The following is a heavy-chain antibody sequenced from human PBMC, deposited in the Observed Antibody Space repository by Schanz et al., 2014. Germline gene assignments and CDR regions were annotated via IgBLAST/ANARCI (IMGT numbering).Heavy chain of an antibody. Sequence: QVRLVQSGAELKMPGASVKVSCKATGDTFDNFGISWVRQAPGQGPEWIGRFMPFLGITNLAQKFQDRVTMTADKATRTAYMELSGLRSEDTAMYYCARDRWNYEGGIFDIWGQGPMVTVSS. CDR1: GDTFDNFG. CDR3: ARDRWNYEGGIFDI. V-gene: IGHV1-69*04. CDR2: FMPFLGIT. J-gene: IGHJ3*02. D-gene: IGHD1-7*01.